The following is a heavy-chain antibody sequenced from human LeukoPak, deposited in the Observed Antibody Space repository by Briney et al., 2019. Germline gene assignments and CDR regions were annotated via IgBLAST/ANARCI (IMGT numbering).Heavy chain of an antibody. D-gene: IGHD6-19*01. V-gene: IGHV3-30-3*02. CDR2: ISYDGNNK. Sequence: GGSLRLSCAASGFTFSIYAMDWVRQAPGKGLEWVALISYDGNNKYYADSVKGRFSISRDNSKSTLYLQMNSLRAEDTAVYYCAKDQGSSGGDYFDYWGQGTLVTVSS. CDR1: GFTFSIYA. CDR3: AKDQGSSGGDYFDY. J-gene: IGHJ4*02.